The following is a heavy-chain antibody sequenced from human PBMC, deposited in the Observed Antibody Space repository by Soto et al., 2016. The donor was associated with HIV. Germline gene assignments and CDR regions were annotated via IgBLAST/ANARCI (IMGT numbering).Heavy chain of an antibody. D-gene: IGHD3-10*01. J-gene: IGHJ5*02. V-gene: IGHV1-8*03. Sequence: QVQLVQSGAEVKKPGASVKVSCKTSGYTFSNYDINWVRQATGQGLEWMGWMNPNSANTGYAQKFQGGVTITRNTSISTAYMELSSLRSEDTAVYYCARGTYYGSGSRLFDPWGQGTLVTVSS. CDR2: MNPNSANT. CDR1: GYTFSNYD. CDR3: ARGTYYGSGSRLFDP.